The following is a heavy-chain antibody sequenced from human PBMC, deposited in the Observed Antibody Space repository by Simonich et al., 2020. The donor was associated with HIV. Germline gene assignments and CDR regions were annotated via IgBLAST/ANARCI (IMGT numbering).Heavy chain of an antibody. Sequence: QVQLQQWGAGLLKPSETLSLTCAVYGGSFSGYYWSWIRKPPGKGLGWFGESNHSGSTNYNPSRKSRVTISVDTSKNQFSLKLSSVTAADTAVYYCARGFYQRLYYFDYWGQGTLVTVSS. CDR2: SNHSGST. D-gene: IGHD2-2*01. CDR1: GGSFSGYY. CDR3: ARGFYQRLYYFDY. J-gene: IGHJ4*02. V-gene: IGHV4-34*01.